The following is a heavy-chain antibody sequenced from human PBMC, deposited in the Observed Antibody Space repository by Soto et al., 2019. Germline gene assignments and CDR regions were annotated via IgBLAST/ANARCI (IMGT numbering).Heavy chain of an antibody. D-gene: IGHD3-22*01. V-gene: IGHV1-18*01. Sequence: ASVKVSCKASGYTFTSYAITWVRQAPGQGLEWMGWISVYNGNTNYAHKLQGRVTMTTDTSASTAFMELKSLRSDDTAVYYCARADSYYDSSGYYYAHWGQGTLVTVSS. J-gene: IGHJ4*02. CDR3: ARADSYYDSSGYYYAH. CDR2: ISVYNGNT. CDR1: GYTFTSYA.